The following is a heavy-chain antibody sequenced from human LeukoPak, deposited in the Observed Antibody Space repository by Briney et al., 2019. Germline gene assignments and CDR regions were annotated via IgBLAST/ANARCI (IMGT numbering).Heavy chain of an antibody. CDR3: ARDRYSSGWFLFDY. CDR1: GFTFSSYS. Sequence: GGSLRLSCAASGFTFSSYSMNWVRQAPGKGLEWVSSISSSSSYIYYADSVKGRFTISRDNAKNSLYLQMNSLRAEDTAVYYCARDRYSSGWFLFDYWGQGTLVTVSS. D-gene: IGHD6-19*01. J-gene: IGHJ4*02. V-gene: IGHV3-21*01. CDR2: ISSSSSYI.